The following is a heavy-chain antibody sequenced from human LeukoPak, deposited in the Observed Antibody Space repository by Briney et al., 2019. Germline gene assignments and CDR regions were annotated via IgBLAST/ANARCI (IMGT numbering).Heavy chain of an antibody. Sequence: GGSLRLSCAASGFTFSSYGMHRVRQAPGKGLEWVAFIRYDGSNKYYADSVKGRFTISRDNSKNTLYLQMNSLRAEDTAVYYCAKDWLITMVRGVIGYFDYWGQGTLVTVSS. D-gene: IGHD3-10*01. V-gene: IGHV3-30*02. J-gene: IGHJ4*02. CDR1: GFTFSSYG. CDR3: AKDWLITMVRGVIGYFDY. CDR2: IRYDGSNK.